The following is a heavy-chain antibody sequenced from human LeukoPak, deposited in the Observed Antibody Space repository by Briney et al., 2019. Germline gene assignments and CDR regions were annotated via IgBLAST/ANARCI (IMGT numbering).Heavy chain of an antibody. J-gene: IGHJ4*02. CDR1: GFTVSSNY. CDR2: IHSGGST. V-gene: IGHV3-66*01. D-gene: IGHD6-13*01. Sequence: PGGSLRLSCAASGFTVSSNYMSWVRQAPGKGLEWVSVIHSGGSTYYADSVKGRFTISRDNSKNTLYLQMNSLRAEDTAVYYCARVLAAGIGGDYWGQGTLVTVSS. CDR3: ARVLAAGIGGDY.